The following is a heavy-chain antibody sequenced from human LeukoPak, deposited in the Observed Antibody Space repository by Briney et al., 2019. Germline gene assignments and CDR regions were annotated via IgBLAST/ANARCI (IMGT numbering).Heavy chain of an antibody. Sequence: SETLSLTCTVSGGSISSYYWSWIRQPPGKGLEWIGYIYYSGSTNYNPSLKSRVTISVDTSKNQFSLKLSSVTAADTAVYYCARGRGSWELLLSPPEGYFDYWGQGTLVTVSS. D-gene: IGHD1-26*01. J-gene: IGHJ4*02. CDR3: ARGRGSWELLLSPPEGYFDY. CDR2: IYYSGST. CDR1: GGSISSYY. V-gene: IGHV4-59*01.